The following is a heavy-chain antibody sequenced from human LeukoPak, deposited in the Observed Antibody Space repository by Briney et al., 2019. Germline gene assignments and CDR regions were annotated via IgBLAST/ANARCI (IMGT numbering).Heavy chain of an antibody. J-gene: IGHJ3*02. V-gene: IGHV3-30*04. CDR2: ISYDGSNK. Sequence: GGSLRLSCAASGFTFSSYAMHWVRQAPGKGLEWVAVISYDGSNKYYADPVKGRFTISRDNSKNTLYLQMNSLRAEDTAVYYCARPVVPAATYDAFDIWGQGTMVTVSS. CDR3: ARPVVPAATYDAFDI. CDR1: GFTFSSYA. D-gene: IGHD2-2*01.